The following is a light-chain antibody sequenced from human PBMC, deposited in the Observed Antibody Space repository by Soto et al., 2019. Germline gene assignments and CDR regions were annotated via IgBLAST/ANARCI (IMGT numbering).Light chain of an antibody. CDR1: QSVSNNY. J-gene: IGKJ5*01. V-gene: IGKV3-20*01. Sequence: IVLTHSPGTLSLSLGEIATLSCRAIQSVSNNYLAWYQQKPGQAPRLLIYGASTRATGIPDRFSGSGSGTDFTLTISRLEPEDFAVYYCQQYGSSPPINFGQGTRLEIK. CDR3: QQYGSSPPIN. CDR2: GAS.